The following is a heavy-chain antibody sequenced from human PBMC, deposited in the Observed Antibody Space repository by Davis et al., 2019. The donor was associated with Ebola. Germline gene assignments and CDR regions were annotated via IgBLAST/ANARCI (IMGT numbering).Heavy chain of an antibody. D-gene: IGHD6-13*01. CDR2: IRTKPNNYAT. CDR3: ASYSSSSHW. Sequence: GESLKISCATSGFTFSGSAMHWVRQASGKGLKWFGLIRTKPNNYATSYAASVKGRFIISRDDSKNTAYLQMNSLKTEDTAVYYCASYSSSSHWWGQGTLVTVSS. V-gene: IGHV3-73*01. J-gene: IGHJ4*02. CDR1: GFTFSGSA.